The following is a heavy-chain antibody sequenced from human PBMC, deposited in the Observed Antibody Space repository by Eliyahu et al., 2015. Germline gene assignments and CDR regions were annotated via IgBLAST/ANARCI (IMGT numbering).Heavy chain of an antibody. Sequence: QVQLVESGGXVVQPGRSLRLXCAASGFTFSSXAMRWVRQTPGKGLEWVAVISYDGSNKYYADSVKGRFTISRDNSKNTLYLQMNSLRAEDTAVYYCVEGGRGYWGQGTLVTVSS. CDR1: GFTFSSXA. CDR2: ISYDGSNK. J-gene: IGHJ4*02. D-gene: IGHD5-24*01. V-gene: IGHV3-30*03. CDR3: VEGGRGY.